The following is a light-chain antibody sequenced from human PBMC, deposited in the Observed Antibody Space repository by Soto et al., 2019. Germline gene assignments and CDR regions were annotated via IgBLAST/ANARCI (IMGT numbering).Light chain of an antibody. CDR2: EVS. V-gene: IGLV2-8*01. J-gene: IGLJ3*02. CDR3: TSYVGSNIWV. CDR1: SSDVGAYKY. Sequence: QSALTQPPSASGSPGQSVTISCTGTSSDVGAYKYVSWYQQYPGKAPKLMIYEVSKRPSGVPHRSSGSKSGNTASLTGSGLQAEDEADYYCTSYVGSNIWVFGGGTKLTVL.